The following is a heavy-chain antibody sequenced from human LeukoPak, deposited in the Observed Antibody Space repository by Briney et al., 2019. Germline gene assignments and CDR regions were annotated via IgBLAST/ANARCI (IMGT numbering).Heavy chain of an antibody. V-gene: IGHV3-23*01. CDR2: ISGSGGST. Sequence: AGGSLRLSCAASGFTFSTYAMHWVRQAPGKGLEWVSGISGSGGSTYYADSVKGRFTVSRDNSKNTLFLQMNSLRAEDTAVYYCAKAKGSGLKYYFDYWGQGTLVTVSS. CDR1: GFTFSTYA. J-gene: IGHJ4*02. CDR3: AKAKGSGLKYYFDY. D-gene: IGHD6-19*01.